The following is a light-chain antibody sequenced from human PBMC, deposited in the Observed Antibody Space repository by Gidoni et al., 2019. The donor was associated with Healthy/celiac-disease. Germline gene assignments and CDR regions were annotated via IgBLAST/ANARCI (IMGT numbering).Light chain of an antibody. V-gene: IGKV1-5*03. J-gene: IGKJ2*01. CDR1: QSISSW. CDR3: QQYNSYQYT. CDR2: KAS. Sequence: DIQMTQSPSTLSASVGDRVTITCRASQSISSWLAWYQQKPGKAPKLLIYKASSLESGAPSWFSSSGSRTEFTLTISSLQPDDFATYYCQQYNSYQYTFGQGTKLEIK.